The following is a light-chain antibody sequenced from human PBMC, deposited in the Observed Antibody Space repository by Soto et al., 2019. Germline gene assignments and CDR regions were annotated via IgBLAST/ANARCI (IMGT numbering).Light chain of an antibody. J-gene: IGKJ1*01. Sequence: DIQMTQSPSSVSASVGDTVTITCRASQVISSWLAWYQHKPGRAPTVLIYKAFTLGSGVPSRFRGSGSGSEYALSISSLQPEDVATYYCQQYDSYSWTFGPGTKVEI. CDR1: QVISSW. CDR3: QQYDSYSWT. CDR2: KAF. V-gene: IGKV1-5*03.